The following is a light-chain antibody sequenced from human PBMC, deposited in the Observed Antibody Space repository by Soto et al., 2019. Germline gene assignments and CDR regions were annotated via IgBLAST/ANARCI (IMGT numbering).Light chain of an antibody. V-gene: IGKV3-11*01. CDR2: DAS. CDR1: QSVNRY. J-gene: IGKJ4*01. Sequence: EIVLTQSPATLSLSPGERATLSCRASQSVNRYLAWYRQKPGQAPRLLIYDASNRATGIPARFSGSGSGTDFTLTISSLEPEDFAVYYCQQRSSWLFTCGGGTKVEIK. CDR3: QQRSSWLFT.